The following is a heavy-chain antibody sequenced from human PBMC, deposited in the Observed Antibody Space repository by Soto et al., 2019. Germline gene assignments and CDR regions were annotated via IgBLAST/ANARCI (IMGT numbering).Heavy chain of an antibody. CDR1: GGSISSYY. D-gene: IGHD3-3*01. CDR2: IYYSGST. J-gene: IGHJ4*02. V-gene: IGHV4-59*08. CDR3: ARHNTILLDY. Sequence: PSETLSLTCTVSGGSISSYYWSWIRQPPGKGLEWIGYIYYSGSTNYDPSLKSRVTISVDTSKNQFSLKLSSVTAADTAVYYCARHNTILLDYWGQGTLVTVSS.